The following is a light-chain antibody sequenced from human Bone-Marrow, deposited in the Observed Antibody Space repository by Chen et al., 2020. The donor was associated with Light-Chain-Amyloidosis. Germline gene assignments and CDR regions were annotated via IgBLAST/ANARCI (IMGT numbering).Light chain of an antibody. CDR1: RSITTE. CDR3: QVRSHWPPNT. Sequence: EIVLTQSPAPLSLSPGQRATLSCRASRSITTELAWYQQEPGQAPRPLIHDAAIRATGTPARFSGSGSGTDFILTISSLESKDFALYFCQVRSHWPPNTFGQGTRLEIK. J-gene: IGKJ2*01. V-gene: IGKV3-11*01. CDR2: DAA.